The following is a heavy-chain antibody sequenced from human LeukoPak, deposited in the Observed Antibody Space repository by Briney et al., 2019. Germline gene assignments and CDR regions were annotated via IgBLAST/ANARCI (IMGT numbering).Heavy chain of an antibody. V-gene: IGHV3-23*01. J-gene: IGHJ6*02. CDR3: VKGIRGYYYNMDV. CDR2: IRVSGDRT. Sequence: PGGSLRLSCAASGFTFSTTAMSWVRQAPGKGLEWVSGIRVSGDRTFYADSVEGRFTISRDKSKNTLYLQMNSLRAEDTAVYYCVKGIRGYYYNMDVWGQGTTVTVSS. CDR1: GFTFSTTA.